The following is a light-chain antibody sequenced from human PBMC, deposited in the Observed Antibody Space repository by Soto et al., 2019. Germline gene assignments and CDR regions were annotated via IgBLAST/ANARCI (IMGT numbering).Light chain of an antibody. CDR2: DAS. J-gene: IGKJ1*01. Sequence: IRMTQSPSSLSASTGDRVTITCRASQTISNWLAWYQQRPGKAPQLLISDASRLESGVPSRFSGGGSGTEFTLTISSLQPDDSATYYCQQYKSYSPRTFGQGTKVDIK. CDR3: QQYKSYSPRT. CDR1: QTISNW. V-gene: IGKV1-5*01.